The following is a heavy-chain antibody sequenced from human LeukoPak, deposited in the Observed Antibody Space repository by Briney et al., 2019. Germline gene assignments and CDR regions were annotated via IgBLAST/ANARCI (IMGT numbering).Heavy chain of an antibody. J-gene: IGHJ4*02. CDR2: ISGSGGST. V-gene: IGHV3-23*01. CDR3: ANYYDSSGYPYRYYFDY. Sequence: GGSLRLSRAASGFTFSSYAMSWVRQAPGKGLEWVSAISGSGGSTYYADSVKGRFTISRDNSKYTLYLQMNSLRAEDTAVYYCANYYDSSGYPYRYYFDYWGQGTLVTVSS. CDR1: GFTFSSYA. D-gene: IGHD3-22*01.